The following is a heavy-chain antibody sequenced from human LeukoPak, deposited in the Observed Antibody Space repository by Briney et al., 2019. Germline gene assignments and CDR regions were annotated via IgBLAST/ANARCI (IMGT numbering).Heavy chain of an antibody. Sequence: GESLEISCKGSGYSFTNYWIGWVRQMPGEGLEWMGIIYPGDSDTRYSPSFEGQVTISADKSISTAYLQWSSLKASDTAIYYCARTVDYGDYWGQGTLVTVSS. V-gene: IGHV5-51*01. D-gene: IGHD2-21*02. J-gene: IGHJ4*02. CDR3: ARTVDYGDY. CDR2: IYPGDSDT. CDR1: GYSFTNYW.